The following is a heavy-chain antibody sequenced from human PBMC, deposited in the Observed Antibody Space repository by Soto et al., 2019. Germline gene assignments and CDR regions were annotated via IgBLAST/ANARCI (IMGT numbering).Heavy chain of an antibody. Sequence: LSLTYIVSIHSLSGGCYYCSWIRQHPGAGLEWIGYINYSGRLYYHPSLASRLANSNDTSKNQFSLTLSSVTAADRATYYCARTPTTAVIQGYFDYWGQGTLVTVST. CDR1: IHSLSGGCYY. CDR3: ARTPTTAVIQGYFDY. V-gene: IGHV4-31*03. J-gene: IGHJ4*02. D-gene: IGHD1-1*01. CDR2: INYSGRL.